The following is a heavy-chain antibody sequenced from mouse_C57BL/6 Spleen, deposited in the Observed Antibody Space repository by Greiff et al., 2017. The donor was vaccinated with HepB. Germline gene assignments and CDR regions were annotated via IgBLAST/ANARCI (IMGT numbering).Heavy chain of an antibody. CDR2: IYPRSGNT. V-gene: IGHV1-81*01. CDR1: GYTFTSYG. CDR3: AGYSNYFDY. D-gene: IGHD2-5*01. Sequence: VQLVESGAELARPGASVKLSCKASGYTFTSYGISWVKQRTGQGLEWIGEIYPRSGNTYYNEKFKGKATLTADKSSSTAYMELRSLTSEGSAVSFCAGYSNYFDYWGQGTTLTVSS. J-gene: IGHJ2*01.